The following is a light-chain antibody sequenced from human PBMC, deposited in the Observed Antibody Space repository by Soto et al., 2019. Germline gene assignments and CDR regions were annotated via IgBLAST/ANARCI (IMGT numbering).Light chain of an antibody. CDR3: CSYAGSRAFV. V-gene: IGLV2-23*02. J-gene: IGLJ2*01. CDR2: EDN. CDR1: SSDVGLYNF. Sequence: QSVLTQPASVSGSPGQSITISCTGTSSDVGLYNFVSWYQQYPGKAPKLIVYEDNKRPSRVSNRFSGSKSGNTASLTISGLQAEDEGDYYCCSYAGSRAFVFGGGTKLTVL.